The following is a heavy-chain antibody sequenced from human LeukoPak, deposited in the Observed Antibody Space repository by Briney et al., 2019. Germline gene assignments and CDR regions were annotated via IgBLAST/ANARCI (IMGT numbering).Heavy chain of an antibody. J-gene: IGHJ1*01. V-gene: IGHV4-31*03. D-gene: IGHD5-24*01. CDR1: GGSISSGGYY. CDR2: IYYSGRT. CDR3: ARDVDGYPNVQH. Sequence: KSSETLSLTCTVSGGSISSGGYYWSWIRQHPGTGLEWIGYIYYSGRTYYNPSLKSRVTISVDTSKNQFSLNLSSVTAADTAVYYCARDVDGYPNVQHWGPGTLVTVSS.